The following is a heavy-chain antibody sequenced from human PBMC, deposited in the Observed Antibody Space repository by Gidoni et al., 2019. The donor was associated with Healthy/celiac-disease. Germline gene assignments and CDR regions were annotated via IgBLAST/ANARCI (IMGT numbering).Heavy chain of an antibody. CDR3: AKGSYCGGDCYSPLDYYYGMDV. CDR2: ISYDGSNK. V-gene: IGHV3-30*18. J-gene: IGHJ6*02. CDR1: GFTFSSYG. Sequence: QVQLVESGGGVVQPWRSLRLSCAASGFTFSSYGMPWVRQAPGKGLEWVAVISYDGSNKYYEDSVKGRFTISRDNSKNTLYLQMNSLRAEDTAVYYCAKGSYCGGDCYSPLDYYYGMDVWGQGTTVTVSS. D-gene: IGHD2-21*01.